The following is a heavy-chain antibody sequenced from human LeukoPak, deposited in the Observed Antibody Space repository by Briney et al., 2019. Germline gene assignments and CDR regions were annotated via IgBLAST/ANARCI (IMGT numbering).Heavy chain of an antibody. J-gene: IGHJ4*02. CDR2: IYYSGST. CDR3: ARGVVGATGGVFDY. V-gene: IGHV4-59*01. Sequence: SETLSLTCTVSGGSISSYYWSWIRQPPGKGLEWIGYIYYSGSTNYNPSLESRVTISVDTSKNQFSLKLSSVTAADTAVYYCARGVVGATGGVFDYWGQGTLVTVSS. CDR1: GGSISSYY. D-gene: IGHD1-26*01.